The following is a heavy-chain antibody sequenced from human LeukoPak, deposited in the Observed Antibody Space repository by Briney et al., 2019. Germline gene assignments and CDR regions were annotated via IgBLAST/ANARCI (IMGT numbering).Heavy chain of an antibody. CDR3: ARGSGSYSQDSISSITLDY. CDR2: INHSGST. J-gene: IGHJ4*02. CDR1: GGSFSGYY. V-gene: IGHV4-34*01. D-gene: IGHD3-10*01. Sequence: SETLSLTRAVYGGSFSGYYWSWIRQPPGNGLEWIGEINHSGSTNYNPSLKSRVTISVDTSKNQFSLKLSSVTAADTAVYYCARGSGSYSQDSISSITLDYWGQGTLVTVSS.